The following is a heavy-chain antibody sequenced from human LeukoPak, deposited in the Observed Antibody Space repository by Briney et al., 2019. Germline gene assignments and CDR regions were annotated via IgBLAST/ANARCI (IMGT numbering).Heavy chain of an antibody. CDR1: GFTFGGYG. Sequence: GGSLRLSCAGSGFTFGGYGMHWFRQTPGKELEWGAVIAYDGSRAFYADSVKGRFTISRDNSKNTMSVQMDDLRAEDTAVYYCTRYNNDHFDYWGQGTLVTVSS. J-gene: IGHJ4*02. V-gene: IGHV3-33*01. CDR2: IAYDGSRA. D-gene: IGHD1-14*01. CDR3: TRYNNDHFDY.